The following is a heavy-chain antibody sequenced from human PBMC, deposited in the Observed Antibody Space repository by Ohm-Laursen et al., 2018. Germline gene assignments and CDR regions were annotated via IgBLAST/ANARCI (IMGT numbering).Heavy chain of an antibody. V-gene: IGHV5-51*01. Sequence: ESLRISCKGSGYSFATYWIAWVRQMPGRGLESMGIIYPGDSDTRYSPSFQGQVTISADKSISTAYLQWSSLKASDTAIYYCAKGLGSGIYYWFDTWGQGALVSVSS. CDR1: GYSFATYW. D-gene: IGHD3-10*01. CDR3: AKGLGSGIYYWFDT. CDR2: IYPGDSDT. J-gene: IGHJ5*02.